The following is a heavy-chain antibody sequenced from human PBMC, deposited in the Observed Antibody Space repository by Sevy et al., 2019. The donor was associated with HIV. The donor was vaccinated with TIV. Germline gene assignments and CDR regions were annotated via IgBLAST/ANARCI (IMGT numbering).Heavy chain of an antibody. CDR1: GYTFTSYG. Sequence: GASVKVSCKASGYTFTSYGISWVRQAPGQGLEWMGWISAYNGNTNYAQKLQGRVTMTTDTSTSTAYMELRSLRSDDTAVYYCAMSWAYGPNDAFDIWGQGTMVTVSS. CDR3: AMSWAYGPNDAFDI. J-gene: IGHJ3*02. V-gene: IGHV1-18*01. CDR2: ISAYNGNT. D-gene: IGHD1-26*01.